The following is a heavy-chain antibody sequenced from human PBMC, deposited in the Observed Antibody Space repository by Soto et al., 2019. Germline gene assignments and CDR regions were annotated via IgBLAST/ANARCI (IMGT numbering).Heavy chain of an antibody. CDR3: ARDKITGLFDY. V-gene: IGHV4-34*01. Sequence: SETLSLTCAVYGGSFSGYYWTWIRQPPGTGLEWIGEINHSGSTNYNPSLKSRVTIDTSKNQFSLKLTSVTAADTAVYYCARDKITGLFDYWGQGTLVTVSS. D-gene: IGHD2-8*02. CDR2: INHSGST. J-gene: IGHJ4*02. CDR1: GGSFSGYY.